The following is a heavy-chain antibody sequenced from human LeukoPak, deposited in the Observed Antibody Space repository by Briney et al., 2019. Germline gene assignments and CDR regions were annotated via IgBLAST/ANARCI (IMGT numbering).Heavy chain of an antibody. Sequence: GRSLRLSRAASGFTFDDYAMHWVRQAPGKGLEWVSGISWNSGSIGYADSVKGRFTISRDNAKNSLYLQMNSLRAEDTALYYCAKDRSGSYYVGFDYWGQGTLVTVSS. CDR1: GFTFDDYA. CDR3: AKDRSGSYYVGFDY. D-gene: IGHD1-26*01. CDR2: ISWNSGSI. J-gene: IGHJ4*02. V-gene: IGHV3-9*01.